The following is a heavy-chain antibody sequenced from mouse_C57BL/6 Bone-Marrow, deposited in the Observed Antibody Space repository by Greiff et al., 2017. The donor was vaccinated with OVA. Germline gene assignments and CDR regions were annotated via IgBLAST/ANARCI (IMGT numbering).Heavy chain of an antibody. Sequence: EVQVVESGAELVRPGASVKLSCTASGFNIKDDYMHWVKQRPEQGLEWIGWIDPENGDTEYASKFQGKATITADTSSNTAYLQLSSLTSEDTAVYYCTTGDYDGFAYWGQGTLVTVSA. CDR3: TTGDYDGFAY. CDR1: GFNIKDDY. CDR2: IDPENGDT. V-gene: IGHV14-4*01. J-gene: IGHJ3*01. D-gene: IGHD2-4*01.